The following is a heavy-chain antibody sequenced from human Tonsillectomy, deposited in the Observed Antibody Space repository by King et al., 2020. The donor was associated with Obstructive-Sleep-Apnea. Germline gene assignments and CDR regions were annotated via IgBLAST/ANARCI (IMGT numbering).Heavy chain of an antibody. CDR2: INPSGGST. CDR1: GYTFTSYY. J-gene: IGHJ4*02. CDR3: AREGYCSDGSCYYFDY. V-gene: IGHV1-46*01. Sequence: QLVQSGAEVKKPGASVKVSCKASGYTFTSYYMHWVRQAPGQGLEWMGIINPSGGSTSYAQKFQGRVTMTRDTSTSTVYMELSSLRSEDTAVYYCAREGYCSDGSCYYFDYWGQGTLVTVSS. D-gene: IGHD2-15*01.